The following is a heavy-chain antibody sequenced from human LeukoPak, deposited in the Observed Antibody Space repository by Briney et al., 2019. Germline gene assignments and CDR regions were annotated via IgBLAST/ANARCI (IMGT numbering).Heavy chain of an antibody. D-gene: IGHD6-6*01. CDR1: GFTFSNAW. J-gene: IGHJ2*01. Sequence: GGSLRLSCAASGFTFSNAWMNWVRPAPGKGLEWGGLIKSKTDGGTTDYAAPVKGRFTISRDDSKNTLYLQMNSLKTEDTAVYYCTTARRIEYSSPRSWYFDLWGRGTLVTVSP. V-gene: IGHV3-15*01. CDR3: TTARRIEYSSPRSWYFDL. CDR2: IKSKTDGGTT.